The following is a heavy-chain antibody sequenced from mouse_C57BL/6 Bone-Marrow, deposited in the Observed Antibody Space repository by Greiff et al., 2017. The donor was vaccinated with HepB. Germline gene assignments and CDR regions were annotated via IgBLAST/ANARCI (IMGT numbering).Heavy chain of an antibody. J-gene: IGHJ3*01. CDR1: GYTFTSYW. Sequence: QVQLKQPGAELVKPGASVKLSCKASGYTFTSYWMHWVKQRPGRGLECIGRIDPNSGGTKYNEKFKSKATLTVDKPSSTAYMQLSSLTSEDSAVYYCASRWLLGAYWGQGTLVTVSA. D-gene: IGHD2-3*01. CDR3: ASRWLLGAY. CDR2: IDPNSGGT. V-gene: IGHV1-72*01.